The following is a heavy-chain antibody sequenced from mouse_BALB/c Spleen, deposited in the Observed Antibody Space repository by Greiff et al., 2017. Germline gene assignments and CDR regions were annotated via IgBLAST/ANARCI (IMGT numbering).Heavy chain of an antibody. J-gene: IGHJ4*01. CDR3: ARSLLRPRFAMDY. CDR1: GYTFSSYW. D-gene: IGHD1-2*01. CDR2: ILPGSGST. Sequence: QVQLQQSGAELMKPGASVKISCKATGYTFSSYWIEWVKQRPGHGLEWIGEILPGSGSTNYNEKFKGKATFTADTSSNTAYMQLSSLTSEDSAVYYCARSLLRPRFAMDYWGQGTSVTVSS. V-gene: IGHV1-9*01.